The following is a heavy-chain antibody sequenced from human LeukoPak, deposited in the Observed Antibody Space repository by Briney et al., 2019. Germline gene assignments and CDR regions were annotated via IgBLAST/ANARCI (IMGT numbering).Heavy chain of an antibody. CDR3: AKDKSGGSWGFEY. Sequence: GGSLRLSCAASGFTFNSHDMHWVRQTTGKGLEWVSGIGTAGDPYYADSVKGRFTISRDNSKNTLYLQMNSLRAEDTAVYYCAKDKSGGSWGFEYWGQGTLVTVSS. CDR1: GFTFNSHD. J-gene: IGHJ4*02. V-gene: IGHV3-13*05. CDR2: IGTAGDP. D-gene: IGHD2-15*01.